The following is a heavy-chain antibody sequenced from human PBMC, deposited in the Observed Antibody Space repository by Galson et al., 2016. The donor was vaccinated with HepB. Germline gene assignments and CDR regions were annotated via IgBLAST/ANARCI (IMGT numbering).Heavy chain of an antibody. CDR3: AHFYYGLDV. Sequence: PALVKPTQTLTLTCTFSGFSLTTSGVGVGWIRQPPGKTLEWLTLIFWDADKRYNPSLKSRLTIAKDSSENQVVLRMTNVDPVDTATYYCAHFYYGLDVWGQGTTVTVSS. J-gene: IGHJ6*02. CDR2: IFWDADK. V-gene: IGHV2-5*02. CDR1: GFSLTTSGVG.